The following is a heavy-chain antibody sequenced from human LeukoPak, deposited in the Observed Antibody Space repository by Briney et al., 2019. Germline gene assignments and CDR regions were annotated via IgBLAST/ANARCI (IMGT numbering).Heavy chain of an antibody. CDR2: INHSGST. Sequence: SETLSHTCAVYGGSFSGYYWSWIRPPPGKGLEWIGEINHSGSTNYNPSLKSRVTISVDTSKNQFSLKLSSVTAADTAVYYCASSSWYDGDYWGQGTLVTVSS. V-gene: IGHV4-34*01. J-gene: IGHJ4*02. CDR1: GGSFSGYY. D-gene: IGHD6-13*01. CDR3: ASSSWYDGDY.